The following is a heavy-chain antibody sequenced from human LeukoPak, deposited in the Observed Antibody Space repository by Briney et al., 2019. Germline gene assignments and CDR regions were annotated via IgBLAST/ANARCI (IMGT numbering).Heavy chain of an antibody. CDR3: ARDGAQHSSRGAFDI. D-gene: IGHD3-16*01. CDR2: ISAYNGNT. J-gene: IGHJ3*02. V-gene: IGHV1-18*01. CDR1: GYTFTSYG. Sequence: GASVKVSCKASGYTFTSYGISWVRQAPGQGLEWMGWISAYNGNTNYAQKLQGRVTITTDTSTSTAYMELRSLRPDDTAVYYCARDGAQHSSRGAFDIWGQGTMVTVSS.